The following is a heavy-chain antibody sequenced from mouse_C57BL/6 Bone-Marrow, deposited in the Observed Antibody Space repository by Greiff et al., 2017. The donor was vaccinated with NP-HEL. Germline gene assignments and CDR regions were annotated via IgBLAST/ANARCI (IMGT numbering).Heavy chain of an antibody. V-gene: IGHV1-82*01. CDR3: ASAPNWDGNYYAMDY. CDR1: GYAFSSSW. CDR2: IYPGDGDT. Sequence: QVQLQQSGPELVKPGASVKISCKASGYAFSSSWMNWVKQRPGKGLEWIGRIYPGDGDTNYNGKFKGKATLTADKSSSTAYMQLSSLTSEDSAVYFCASAPNWDGNYYAMDYWGQGTSVTVSS. J-gene: IGHJ4*01. D-gene: IGHD4-1*01.